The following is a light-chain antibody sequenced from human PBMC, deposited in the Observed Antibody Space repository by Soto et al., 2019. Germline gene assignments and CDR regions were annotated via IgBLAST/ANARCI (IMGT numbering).Light chain of an antibody. CDR3: SSYTSSSTLV. J-gene: IGLJ1*01. CDR2: EVI. V-gene: IGLV2-14*01. Sequence: QSVLTQPASVSGSPGQSIIISCTGTSSDVGGYNYVSWYQQHPGEAPKLMIYEVINRPSGVSNRFSGSKSGNTASLTISGLQAEDEADYYCSSYTSSSTLVFGTGTKVTV. CDR1: SSDVGGYNY.